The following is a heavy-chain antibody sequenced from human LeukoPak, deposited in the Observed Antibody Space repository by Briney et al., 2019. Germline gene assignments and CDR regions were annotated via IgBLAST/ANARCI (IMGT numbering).Heavy chain of an antibody. CDR2: IYTSGST. V-gene: IGHV4-4*08. CDR1: GGSISSHY. J-gene: IGHJ3*02. CDR3: ARKDPAGYYDAFDI. Sequence: SETLSLTCTVSGGSISSHYWSWIRQPPGKGLEWIGYIYTSGSTNYNPSLKSRVTISVDTSKNQFSLKLSSVTAADTAVYYCARKDPAGYYDAFDIWGQGTMVTVSS. D-gene: IGHD3-22*01.